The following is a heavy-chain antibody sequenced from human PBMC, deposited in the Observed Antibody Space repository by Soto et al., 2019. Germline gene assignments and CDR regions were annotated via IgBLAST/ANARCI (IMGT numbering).Heavy chain of an antibody. Sequence: EVQLVASGGGLVQPGGSLRLSCAASGFTVTTNYMSWVRQPPGKGLECVSVVYSGGSTYYADSVKSRLTVSRDNSKHTLYLQMKSLRAEDTAVYYCTRDFAGKNYAFDIWGQGTVVTVSS. CDR1: GFTVTTNY. D-gene: IGHD3-10*01. V-gene: IGHV3-66*01. CDR2: VYSGGST. J-gene: IGHJ3*02. CDR3: TRDFAGKNYAFDI.